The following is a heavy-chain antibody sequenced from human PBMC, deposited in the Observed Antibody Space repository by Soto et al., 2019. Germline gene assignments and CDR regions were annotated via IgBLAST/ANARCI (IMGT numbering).Heavy chain of an antibody. CDR1: GFTFGDYA. CDR3: NLPPDYDFWSGPNDAFDI. V-gene: IGHV3-49*03. J-gene: IGHJ3*02. CDR2: IRSKAYGGTT. D-gene: IGHD3-3*01. Sequence: GGSLRLSCTASGFTFGDYAMSWFRQAPGKGLEWVGFIRSKAYGGTTEYAASVKGRFTISRDDSKSIAYLQMNSLKTEDTAVYYFNLPPDYDFWSGPNDAFDIWGQGTMVTVSS.